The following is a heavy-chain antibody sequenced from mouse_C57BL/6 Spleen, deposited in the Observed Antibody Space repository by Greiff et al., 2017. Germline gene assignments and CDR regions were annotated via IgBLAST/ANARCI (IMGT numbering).Heavy chain of an antibody. CDR1: GYTFTSYW. V-gene: IGHV1-59*01. J-gene: IGHJ2*01. CDR3: ARRRDYDGGTDC. Sequence: QVQLQQPGAELVRPGTSVKLSCKASGYTFTSYWMHWVKQRPGQGLEWIGVIDPSDSYTNYNQKFKGKATLTVETSSSTAYMQLSSLTSDDSAVYYCARRRDYDGGTDCWGRGTTLTVSS. CDR2: IDPSDSYT. D-gene: IGHD2-4*01.